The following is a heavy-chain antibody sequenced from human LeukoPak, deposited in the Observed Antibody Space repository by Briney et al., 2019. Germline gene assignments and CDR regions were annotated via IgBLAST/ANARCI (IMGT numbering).Heavy chain of an antibody. V-gene: IGHV3-30*18. D-gene: IGHD3-22*01. CDR2: ISYDGGNK. J-gene: IGHJ3*02. CDR3: AKGTHYYDSSGYWGAFDI. Sequence: GRSLRLSCAASGXTFSSNDVHWVRQAPGKGLEWVGVISYDGGNKYYADSVKGRFAISRDNSKNTLYLQMNSLRAEDTAVYYCAKGTHYYDSSGYWGAFDIWGQGTMVTVSS. CDR1: GXTFSSND.